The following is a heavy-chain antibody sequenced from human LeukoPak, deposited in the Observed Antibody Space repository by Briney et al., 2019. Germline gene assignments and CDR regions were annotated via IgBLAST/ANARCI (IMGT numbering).Heavy chain of an antibody. CDR3: ARLELGFYGMDV. CDR2: ISSSSSYT. Sequence: PGGSLRLSCAASGFTFSDYYMSWIRQAPGKGLEWVSYISSSSSYTNYADSVKGRFTISRDNAKNSPYLQMNSLRAEDTAVYYCARLELGFYGMDVWGQGTTVTVSS. J-gene: IGHJ6*02. D-gene: IGHD6-6*01. CDR1: GFTFSDYY. V-gene: IGHV3-11*03.